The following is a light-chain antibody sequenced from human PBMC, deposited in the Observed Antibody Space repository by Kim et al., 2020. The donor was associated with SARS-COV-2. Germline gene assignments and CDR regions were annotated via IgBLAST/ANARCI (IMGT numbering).Light chain of an antibody. V-gene: IGKV3-20*01. Sequence: SPGERAPLSCRASQSVISTYLAWYQQKSGQAPRLLIYGTSTRATGTPDRFSGSGSGTDFTLTISRLEPEDFAVYYCHQYGTSPRTFGGGTKVDIK. CDR2: GTS. J-gene: IGKJ4*01. CDR3: HQYGTSPRT. CDR1: QSVISTY.